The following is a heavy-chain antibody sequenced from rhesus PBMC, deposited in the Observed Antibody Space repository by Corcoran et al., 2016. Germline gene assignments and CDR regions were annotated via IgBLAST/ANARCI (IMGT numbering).Heavy chain of an antibody. D-gene: IGHD2-39*02. CDR3: ARQVCYSCRFDY. CDR1: GGSISSSYYY. CDR2: IFFSGST. J-gene: IGHJ4*01. V-gene: IGHV4-122*01. Sequence: QVQLQESGPGLVKPSETLALTCAVSGGSISSSYYYWSWLRQAPGKGLEWIGYIFFSGSTSYNPSLKSRVTISRDTSKNQFSLKLSSVTAADTAVYYCARQVCYSCRFDYWGQGVLVTVSS.